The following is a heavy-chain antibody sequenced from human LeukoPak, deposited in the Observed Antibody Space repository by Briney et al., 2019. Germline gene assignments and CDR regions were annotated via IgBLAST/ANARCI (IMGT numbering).Heavy chain of an antibody. CDR1: GYAFTGYY. Sequence: EASVKVSCKASGYAFTGYYMHWVRQAPGQGLEWMGWINPNSGGTNYAQKFQGWVTMTRDTSISTAYMELSRLRSDDTAVYYCARASSSGWYDYYYYYGMDVWGQGTTVTVSS. D-gene: IGHD6-19*01. CDR2: INPNSGGT. J-gene: IGHJ6*02. CDR3: ARASSSGWYDYYYYYGMDV. V-gene: IGHV1-2*04.